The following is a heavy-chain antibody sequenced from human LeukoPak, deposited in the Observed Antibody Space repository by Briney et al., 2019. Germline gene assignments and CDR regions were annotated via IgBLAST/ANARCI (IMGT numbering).Heavy chain of an antibody. D-gene: IGHD6-19*01. CDR2: IYTSGST. V-gene: IGHV4-4*07. J-gene: IGHJ3*02. Sequence: SETLSLTCTVSGDSISSYYWSWIRQPAGKGLEWIGRIYTSGSTNYNPSLKSRVTMSVDTSKNQFSLKLSSVTAADTAVYYCARHKGIAVAGDAFDIWGQGTMVTVSS. CDR1: GDSISSYY. CDR3: ARHKGIAVAGDAFDI.